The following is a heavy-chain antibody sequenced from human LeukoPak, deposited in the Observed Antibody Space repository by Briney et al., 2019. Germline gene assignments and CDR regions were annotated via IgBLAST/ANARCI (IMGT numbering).Heavy chain of an antibody. CDR3: ARVTGLITFGGVIVAGWFDP. J-gene: IGHJ5*02. CDR2: ISAYNGNT. V-gene: IGHV1-18*01. Sequence: ASVKVSCKASGYTFTSYGISWVRRAPGQGLEWMGWISAYNGNTNYAQKLQGRVTMTTDTSTSTAYMELRSLRSDDTAVYYCARVTGLITFGGVIVAGWFDPWGQGTLVTVSS. CDR1: GYTFTSYG. D-gene: IGHD3-16*02.